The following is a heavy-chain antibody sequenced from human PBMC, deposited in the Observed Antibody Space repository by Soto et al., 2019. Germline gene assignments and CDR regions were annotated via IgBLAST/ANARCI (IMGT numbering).Heavy chain of an antibody. CDR1: GGTFSSYT. CDR2: IIPILGIA. J-gene: IGHJ5*02. Sequence: ALVKVSCKASGGTFSSYTISWVRQAPGQGLEWMGRIIPILGIANYAQKFQGRVTITADKSTSTAYMELSSLRSEDTAVYYCARVDSTVTTGLGWFDPWGQGTLVTVSS. D-gene: IGHD4-4*01. V-gene: IGHV1-69*02. CDR3: ARVDSTVTTGLGWFDP.